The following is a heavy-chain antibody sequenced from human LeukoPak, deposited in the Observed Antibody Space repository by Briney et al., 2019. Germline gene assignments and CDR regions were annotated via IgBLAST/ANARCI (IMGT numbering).Heavy chain of an antibody. J-gene: IGHJ4*02. V-gene: IGHV3-7*01. CDR3: AREGGLSY. Sequence: PGGSLRLSCAASGFTFSAYWMSWVRQAPGKGLEWVANIKQDGSDKHYVDSVKGRFTISRDNAKNSLYVEMSSLRDEDTAVYYCAREGGLSYWGQGTLVTVSS. CDR1: GFTFSAYW. D-gene: IGHD3-16*01. CDR2: IKQDGSDK.